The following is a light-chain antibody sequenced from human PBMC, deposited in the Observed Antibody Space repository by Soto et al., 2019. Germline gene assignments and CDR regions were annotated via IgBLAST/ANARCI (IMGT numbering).Light chain of an antibody. J-gene: IGLJ2*01. CDR3: SSHTTNNTWI. Sequence: QSALTQPASVSGSPRQSITISCTGTSSDIGAYIYVSWYQQLPGKAPKVIIFEVSNRPSGVSTRFSGSKSANTASLTISGLQPDDEGDYYCSSHTTNNTWIFGGGTKLTVL. CDR2: EVS. V-gene: IGLV2-14*01. CDR1: SSDIGAYIY.